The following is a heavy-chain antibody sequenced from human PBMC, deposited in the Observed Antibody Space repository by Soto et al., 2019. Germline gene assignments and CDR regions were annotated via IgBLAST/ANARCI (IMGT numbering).Heavy chain of an antibody. CDR2: IMPIFGTA. Sequence: QVQLVQSGAEVKKPGSSVKVSCKASGGTFSSYAISWVRQAPGQGLEWMGGIMPIFGTANYAQKFQGRVTITADEYTSTAYMELSSLRSEDTAVYYCARPLRGVVVPADAGRPPYGMDVWGQGTTVTVSS. V-gene: IGHV1-69*01. CDR1: GGTFSSYA. CDR3: ARPLRGVVVPADAGRPPYGMDV. D-gene: IGHD2-2*01. J-gene: IGHJ6*02.